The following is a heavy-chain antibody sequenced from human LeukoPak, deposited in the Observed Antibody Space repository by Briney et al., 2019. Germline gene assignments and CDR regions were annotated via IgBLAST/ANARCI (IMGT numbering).Heavy chain of an antibody. CDR2: IKSKTDGGTT. Sequence: GGSLGLSCAASGFTFSNAWMSWVRQAPGKGLEWVGRIKSKTDGGTTDYAAPVKGRSTISRDDSKNTLYLQMNSLETEDTAVYYCTTEGGFGEFLDSIDYWGQGTLVTVSS. CDR1: GFTFSNAW. V-gene: IGHV3-15*01. J-gene: IGHJ4*02. D-gene: IGHD3-10*01. CDR3: TTEGGFGEFLDSIDY.